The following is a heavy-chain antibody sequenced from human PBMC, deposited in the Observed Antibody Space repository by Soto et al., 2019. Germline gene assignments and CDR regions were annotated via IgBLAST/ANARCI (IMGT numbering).Heavy chain of an antibody. CDR2: IYPGDPDT. J-gene: IGHJ3*02. D-gene: IGHD6-19*01. CDR1: GYSFTSYW. Sequence: PGESLKISCKGSGYSFTSYWIGWVRQMPGKGLEWMGIIYPGDPDTRYSPSFQGQVTISADKSISTAYLQWSSLKASDTAMYYYARHNSSGWPTNAFDIWGQVTKLTVSS. CDR3: ARHNSSGWPTNAFDI. V-gene: IGHV5-51*01.